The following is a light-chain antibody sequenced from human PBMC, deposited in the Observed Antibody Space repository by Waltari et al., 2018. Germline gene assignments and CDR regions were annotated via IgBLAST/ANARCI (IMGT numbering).Light chain of an antibody. CDR3: QSYDSSLSGWV. CDR1: SSNIGAGYA. J-gene: IGLJ3*02. Sequence: QSVLTQPPSVSGAPGQRVTISCTGSSSNIGAGYAVPWYQPVPGTAPKLLIYGNTNRPSGVPDRFSGSKSGTSASLAITGLQAEDEADYYCQSYDSSLSGWVFGGGTKLTVL. CDR2: GNT. V-gene: IGLV1-40*01.